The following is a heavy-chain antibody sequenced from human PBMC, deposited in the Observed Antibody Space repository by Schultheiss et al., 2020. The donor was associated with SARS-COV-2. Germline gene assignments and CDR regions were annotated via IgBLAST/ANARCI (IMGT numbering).Heavy chain of an antibody. CDR3: ARAGLGPRPYYYDSSGYYYGERYYFDY. CDR2: IYYSGST. J-gene: IGHJ4*02. Sequence: SETLSLTCTVSGGSISSYYWSWIRQPPGKGLEWIGYIYYSGSTNYNPSLKSRVTISLDTSKNQFSLKLSSVTAADTAVYYCARAGLGPRPYYYDSSGYYYGERYYFDYWGQGTLVTVSS. CDR1: GGSISSYY. V-gene: IGHV4-59*12. D-gene: IGHD3-22*01.